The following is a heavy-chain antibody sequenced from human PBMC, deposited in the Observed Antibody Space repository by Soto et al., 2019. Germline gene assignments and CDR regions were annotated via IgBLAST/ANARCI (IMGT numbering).Heavy chain of an antibody. V-gene: IGHV3-74*01. D-gene: IGHD5-18*01. CDR3: VRDRPNSASDP. CDR1: GFTFSNYW. J-gene: IGHJ5*02. CDR2: INTDGSTA. Sequence: PGGSLRLSCAASGFTFSNYWIHWVRQAPGKGLVWVSHINTDGSTATYADSVKGRFTISRDNAKNTLYLQMNSLRAEDTAVYYCVRDRPNSASDPWGQGTLVTVSS.